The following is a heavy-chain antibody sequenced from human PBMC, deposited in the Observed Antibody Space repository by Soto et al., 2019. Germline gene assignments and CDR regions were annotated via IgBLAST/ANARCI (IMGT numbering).Heavy chain of an antibody. J-gene: IGHJ4*02. D-gene: IGHD3-10*01. V-gene: IGHV3-33*01. CDR1: GFTFSSDG. CDR2: IWYDGSNK. CDR3: PRGTLSYYYGSGSPELDY. Sequence: QVQLVESGGRVVQPGRSLRLSCAASGFTFSSDGMHWVRQAPGKGLEWVAVIWYDGSNKYYADSVKGRFTISRDNSKNTLYLQMNSLRADDTAVYYCPRGTLSYYYGSGSPELDYWGQGTLVTVSS.